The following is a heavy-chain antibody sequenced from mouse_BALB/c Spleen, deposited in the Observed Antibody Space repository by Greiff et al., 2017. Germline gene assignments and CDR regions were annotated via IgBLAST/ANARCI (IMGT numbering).Heavy chain of an antibody. D-gene: IGHD2-3*01. CDR1: GYTFTSYT. Sequence: VQLQESAAELARPGASVKMSCKASGYTFTSYTMHWVKQRPGQGLEWIGYINPSSGYTEYNQKFKDKTTLTADKSSSTAYMQLSSLTSEDSAVYYCARDGFEGYFRGWFAYWGQGTLVTVSA. CDR2: INPSSGYT. V-gene: IGHV1-4*02. J-gene: IGHJ3*01. CDR3: ARDGFEGYFRGWFAY.